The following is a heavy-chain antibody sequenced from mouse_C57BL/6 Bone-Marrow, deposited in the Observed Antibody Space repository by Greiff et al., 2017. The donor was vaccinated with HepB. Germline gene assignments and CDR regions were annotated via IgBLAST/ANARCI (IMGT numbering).Heavy chain of an antibody. Sequence: QVQLQQPGAELVMPGASVKLSCKASGYTFTSYWMHWVKQRPGQGLEWIGEIDPSDSYTNYNQKFKGKSTLTVDKSSSTAYMQLSSLTSEDSAVYYCARKEITTVVATGSYYAMDYWGQGTSVTVSS. D-gene: IGHD1-1*01. J-gene: IGHJ4*01. CDR1: GYTFTSYW. CDR3: ARKEITTVVATGSYYAMDY. V-gene: IGHV1-69*01. CDR2: IDPSDSYT.